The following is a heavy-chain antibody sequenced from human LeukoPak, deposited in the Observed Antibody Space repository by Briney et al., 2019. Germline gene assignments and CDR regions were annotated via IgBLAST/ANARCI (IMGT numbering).Heavy chain of an antibody. Sequence: PGGSLRLSCAASGFTVSSNYMSWVRQAPGKGLEWVSVIYSSGNTYYADSVKDRFTISRDNSKNTMCLQMNSLRTEDTAVYYRARRRSSSWGIDYWGQGTLVTVSS. CDR1: GFTVSSNY. J-gene: IGHJ4*02. D-gene: IGHD6-13*01. CDR3: ARRRSSSWGIDY. V-gene: IGHV3-66*02. CDR2: IYSSGNT.